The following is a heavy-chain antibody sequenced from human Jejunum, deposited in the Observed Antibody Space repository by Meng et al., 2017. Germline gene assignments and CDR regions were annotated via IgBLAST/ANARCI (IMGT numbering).Heavy chain of an antibody. V-gene: IGHV4-34*01. D-gene: IGHD4-17*01. CDR2: ISHSGST. J-gene: IGHJ4*02. Sequence: QVPLQQLGAGLFQPSATLSLTCAVSGGSLKDFYWNWIRQPPGKGLEWIGEISHSGSTNYNPSLKSRVTISVDRSQNQLSLKLTSVSGTDTAVYFCARALGAYGDSGFAYWGQGALVTVSS. CDR1: GGSLKDFY. CDR3: ARALGAYGDSGFAY.